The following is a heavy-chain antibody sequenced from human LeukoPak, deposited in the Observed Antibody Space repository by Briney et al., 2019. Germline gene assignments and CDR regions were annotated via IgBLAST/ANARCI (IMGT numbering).Heavy chain of an antibody. CDR1: GYTFTSYD. CDR2: MNPNSGNT. J-gene: IGHJ6*02. CDR3: ARGNPELWFGELFNVVSYGMDV. D-gene: IGHD3-10*01. Sequence: ASVKVSCKASGYTFTSYDINWVRQATGQGLEWMGRMNPNSGNTGYAQKFQGRVTMTRNTSISTAYMELSSLRSEDTAVYYCARGNPELWFGELFNVVSYGMDVWGQGTTVTVSS. V-gene: IGHV1-8*01.